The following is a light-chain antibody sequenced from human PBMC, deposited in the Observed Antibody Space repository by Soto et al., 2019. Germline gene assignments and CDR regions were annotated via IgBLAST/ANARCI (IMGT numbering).Light chain of an antibody. J-gene: IGKJ1*01. Sequence: DIQMTQSPSTLCASVGYRVTITFLASQSISTWLAWYQQEPGKAPKLLIHKASSLQSGVPSRFSGSGSGTDFTLTISSLHPDDFATYYCQQYNSYSPTFGQGTKVDIK. CDR3: QQYNSYSPT. CDR1: QSISTW. CDR2: KAS. V-gene: IGKV1-5*03.